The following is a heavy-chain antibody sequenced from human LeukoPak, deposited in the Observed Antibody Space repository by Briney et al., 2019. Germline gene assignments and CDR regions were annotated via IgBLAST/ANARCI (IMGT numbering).Heavy chain of an antibody. Sequence: GASVKVSCKASGYTFSSNDINWVRQATGQGLEWMGWMNPHSGNTGYAQKFQGRVTITRNSSISTAYMELSSLRSDDTAVYYCARGGGDYGDPRYYYGMDVWGQGTTVTVSS. D-gene: IGHD4-17*01. J-gene: IGHJ6*02. CDR1: GYTFSSND. CDR3: ARGGGDYGDPRYYYGMDV. CDR2: MNPHSGNT. V-gene: IGHV1-8*01.